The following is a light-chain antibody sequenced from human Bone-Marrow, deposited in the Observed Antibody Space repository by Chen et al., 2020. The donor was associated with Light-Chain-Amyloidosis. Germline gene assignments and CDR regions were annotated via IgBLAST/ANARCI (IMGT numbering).Light chain of an antibody. CDR2: GAS. CDR3: QQYGSSPPWT. Sequence: EIVLTQSPGTLSLSPGERATLSCRASQSVSSSYLAWYQQKPGQAPRLLIYGASSRATGIPDRFSGSGSGTDFTLTSSRLEPEEFAVYYCQQYGSSPPWTFGQGTKVEIK. J-gene: IGKJ1*01. CDR1: QSVSSSY. V-gene: IGKV3-20*01.